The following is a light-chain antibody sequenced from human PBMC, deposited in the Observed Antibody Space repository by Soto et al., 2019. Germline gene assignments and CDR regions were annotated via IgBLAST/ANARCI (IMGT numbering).Light chain of an antibody. Sequence: DIQMTQSPSSLSASVGARVTITCRASQSISNLLNWYQHKPGKAPKLLIYGTSTLQSGVPSRFSGSGSGTDFTLTISSLQREDFATYYCQQSYSSSWTFGQGTKVEIK. V-gene: IGKV1-39*01. CDR1: QSISNL. CDR2: GTS. J-gene: IGKJ1*01. CDR3: QQSYSSSWT.